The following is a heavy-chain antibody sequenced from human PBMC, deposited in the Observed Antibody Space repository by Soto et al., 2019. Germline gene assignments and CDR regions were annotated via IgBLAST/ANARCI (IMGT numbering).Heavy chain of an antibody. Sequence: QVQLVESGGGVVQPGRSLRLSCEASGFTFSSYGMYWVRQAPGKGLEWVAVISYDGSNKYYADSVKGRFTISRDNSKNTLYLQMNSLRAEDTAVYYCAKGDKGTSWFDPWGQGTLVTVSS. J-gene: IGHJ5*02. V-gene: IGHV3-30*18. CDR3: AKGDKGTSWFDP. CDR1: GFTFSSYG. CDR2: ISYDGSNK. D-gene: IGHD2-2*01.